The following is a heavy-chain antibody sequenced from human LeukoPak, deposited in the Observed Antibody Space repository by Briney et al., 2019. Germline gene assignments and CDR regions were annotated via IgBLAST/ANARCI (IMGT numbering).Heavy chain of an antibody. CDR1: GDSVSSNSAA. CDR2: TYYRSKWYN. V-gene: IGHV6-1*01. Sequence: NPSQTLSLTCAISGDSVSSNSAAWNWIRQSPSRGLVWLGRTYYRSKWYNDYAVSVKSRITINPDTSKNQFSLQLNSVTPEDTAVYYCAKDRRHDFWSGYYPTFPHYWGQGTLVTVSS. D-gene: IGHD3-3*01. J-gene: IGHJ4*02. CDR3: AKDRRHDFWSGYYPTFPHY.